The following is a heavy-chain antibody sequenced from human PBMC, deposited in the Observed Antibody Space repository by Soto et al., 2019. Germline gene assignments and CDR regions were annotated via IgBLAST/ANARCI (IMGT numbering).Heavy chain of an antibody. D-gene: IGHD3-3*01. CDR3: ARAHYDFWSGPQPNCFDP. CDR1: GGSISSYY. V-gene: IGHV4-59*01. Sequence: SETLSLTCTVSGGSISSYYWSWIRQPPGKGLEWIGYIYYSGSTNYNPSLKSRVTISVDTSKNQFSLKLSSVTAADTAVYYCARAHYDFWSGPQPNCFDPWGQGTLVTVSS. J-gene: IGHJ5*02. CDR2: IYYSGST.